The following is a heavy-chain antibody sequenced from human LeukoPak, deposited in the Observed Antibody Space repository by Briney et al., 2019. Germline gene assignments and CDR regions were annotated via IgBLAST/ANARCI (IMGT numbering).Heavy chain of an antibody. CDR3: TYTERWLSFDF. D-gene: IGHD5-24*01. CDR2: FYYSDNNAIT. V-gene: IGHV4-59*03. J-gene: IGHJ4*02. Sequence: SETLSLTCTVSRASFNRHSGNWIRQTPGKELEWIGNFYYSDNNAITNYNPSLNRRVTISVDTSKNQFSLRLDSVTGADTAIYFCTYTERWLSFDFWVQGALVTVSS. CDR1: RASFNRHS.